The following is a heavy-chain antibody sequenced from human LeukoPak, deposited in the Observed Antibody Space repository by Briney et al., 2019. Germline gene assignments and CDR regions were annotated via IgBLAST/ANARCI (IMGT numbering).Heavy chain of an antibody. V-gene: IGHV1-18*01. CDR3: ARDQGYSYEVGHFDY. Sequence: ASVKVSCKASGYTFTSYGISWVRQAPGQGLEWMGLISAYKGNTNYAQKLQGRVTMTTDTSTSTAYMELRSLRSDDTAVYYCARDQGYSYEVGHFDYCGQGTLVTVSS. CDR2: ISAYKGNT. D-gene: IGHD5-18*01. J-gene: IGHJ4*02. CDR1: GYTFTSYG.